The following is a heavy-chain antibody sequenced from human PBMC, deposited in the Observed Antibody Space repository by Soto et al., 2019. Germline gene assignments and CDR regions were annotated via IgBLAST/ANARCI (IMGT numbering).Heavy chain of an antibody. V-gene: IGHV3-33*01. Sequence: GGSLRLSCAASGFTFSSYGMHWVRQAPGKGLEWVAVIWYDGSNKYYADSVKGRFTISRDNSKNTLYLQMNSLRAEDTAVYYCARAGYYDFWSGPDYYYLMDVWGQGTTVTVSS. CDR1: GFTFSSYG. CDR3: ARAGYYDFWSGPDYYYLMDV. D-gene: IGHD3-3*01. J-gene: IGHJ6*02. CDR2: IWYDGSNK.